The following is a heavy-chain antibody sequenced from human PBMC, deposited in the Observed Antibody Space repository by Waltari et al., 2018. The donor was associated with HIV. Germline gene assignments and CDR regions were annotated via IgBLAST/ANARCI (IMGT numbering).Heavy chain of an antibody. CDR2: IDWNSRNI. V-gene: IGHV3-9*01. CDR1: GFTFGAFA. Sequence: DVQMVASGGAFVQPGRSLRLSCAVSGFTFGAFALQWVRPVPGKGLEWVSGIDWNSRNIEYADSGKGRFIISRDNAKRSLYLDMTSLKSEDTAFYFCAKATERWLQPKFFDFWGQGTLVTVSS. J-gene: IGHJ4*02. D-gene: IGHD5-18*01. CDR3: AKATERWLQPKFFDF.